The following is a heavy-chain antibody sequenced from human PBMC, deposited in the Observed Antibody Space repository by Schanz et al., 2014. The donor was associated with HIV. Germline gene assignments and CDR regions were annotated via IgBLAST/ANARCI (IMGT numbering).Heavy chain of an antibody. CDR1: GFTLSGYT. Sequence: EVQLLESGGGLVLPGGSLRVSCAVSGFTLSGYTMSWVRQAPGKGLKWVSSISVTGDNTYYADSVKGRFTISRDTSKKTLYLQMNSLRADDTAVYFCAIRTPMVTFGAFDIWGRGTWVTVSS. CDR2: ISVTGDNT. D-gene: IGHD5-18*01. CDR3: AIRTPMVTFGAFDI. V-gene: IGHV3-23*01. J-gene: IGHJ3*02.